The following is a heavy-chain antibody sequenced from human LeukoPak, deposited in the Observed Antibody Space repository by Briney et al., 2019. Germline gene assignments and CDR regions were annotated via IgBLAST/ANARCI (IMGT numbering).Heavy chain of an antibody. CDR3: AGHCSSTSCYGAVAGTFDY. Sequence: SETLSLTCTVSGGSISSYYWSWIRQPPGKGLEWIGYIYYSGSTNYNPSLKSRVTISVDTSKNQFSLKLSSVTAADTAVYYCAGHCSSTSCYGAVAGTFDYWGQGTLVTVSS. CDR2: IYYSGST. D-gene: IGHD2-2*01. CDR1: GGSISSYY. J-gene: IGHJ4*02. V-gene: IGHV4-59*08.